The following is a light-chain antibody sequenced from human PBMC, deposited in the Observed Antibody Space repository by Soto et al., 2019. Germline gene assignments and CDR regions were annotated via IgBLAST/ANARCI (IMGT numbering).Light chain of an antibody. V-gene: IGLV1-47*01. CDR3: AAWDDSLRGKV. CDR2: RNN. Sequence: QSVLTQPPSASGTPGQRVTISCSGSSPNIGSNYVYWYQQLPGTAPKLLIYRNNERPSGVPDRFSGSKSGTSASLAISGLRSEDEADYYCAAWDDSLRGKVFGGGTKLTVL. CDR1: SPNIGSNY. J-gene: IGLJ3*02.